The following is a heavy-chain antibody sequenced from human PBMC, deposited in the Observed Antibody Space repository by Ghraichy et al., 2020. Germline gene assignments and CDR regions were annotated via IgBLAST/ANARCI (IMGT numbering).Heavy chain of an antibody. V-gene: IGHV3-23*01. Sequence: GALRLSCAASGFTFSTYAMSWVRQAPGKGLEWVSAISGSGGSTHYADSVKGRFTISRDNSKNTLYLQMNSLRADDTAVYHCAKDPPMVRGPWDYSDYWGQGTLVTVSS. CDR3: AKDPPMVRGPWDYSDY. CDR1: GFTFSTYA. CDR2: ISGSGGST. J-gene: IGHJ4*02. D-gene: IGHD3-10*01.